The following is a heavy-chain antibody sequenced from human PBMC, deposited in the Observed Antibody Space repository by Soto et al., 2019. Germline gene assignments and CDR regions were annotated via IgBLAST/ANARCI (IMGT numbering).Heavy chain of an antibody. D-gene: IGHD3-22*01. CDR1: SGSFSGYY. Sequence: SETLSLTCAVYSGSFSGYYWSWIRQPPGKGLEWIGYIYYSGSTNYNPSLKSRVTISVDTSKNQFSLKLSSVTAADTAVYYCASTHYYDSSGYYYVDYWGQGTLVTVSS. CDR3: ASTHYYDSSGYYYVDY. CDR2: IYYSGST. V-gene: IGHV4-59*01. J-gene: IGHJ4*02.